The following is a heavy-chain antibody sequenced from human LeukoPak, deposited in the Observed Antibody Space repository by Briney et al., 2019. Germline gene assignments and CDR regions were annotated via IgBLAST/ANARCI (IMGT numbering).Heavy chain of an antibody. J-gene: IGHJ5*02. CDR2: SYPGDSDT. V-gene: IGHV5-51*01. D-gene: IGHD2-15*01. CDR3: ARQLCSGGSCYLNWFDP. Sequence: GESLKIYCKGSGYSFTSYWIGWVRQMPGKGLEWMGISYPGDSDTRYSPSFQGQVTISADKSISTAYLQWSSLKASDTAMYYCARQLCSGGSCYLNWFDPWGQGTLVTVSS. CDR1: GYSFTSYW.